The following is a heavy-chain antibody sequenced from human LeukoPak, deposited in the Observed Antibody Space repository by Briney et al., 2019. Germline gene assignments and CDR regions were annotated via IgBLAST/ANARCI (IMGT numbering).Heavy chain of an antibody. Sequence: GGSLRLSCEVSGFAFSAYWMSWVRQAPGKGLEWVSRITTDGSDSGYADPVKGRFTISRDNAKNTLYLQMNNLRAEDTAMYYCARDQRVTGRPDIDYWGQGTLVIVSS. V-gene: IGHV3-74*01. CDR3: ARDQRVTGRPDIDY. CDR1: GFAFSAYW. D-gene: IGHD6-6*01. J-gene: IGHJ4*02. CDR2: ITTDGSDS.